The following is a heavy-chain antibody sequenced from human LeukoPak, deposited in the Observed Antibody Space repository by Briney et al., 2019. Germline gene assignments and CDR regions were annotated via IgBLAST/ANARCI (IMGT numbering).Heavy chain of an antibody. J-gene: IGHJ6*02. V-gene: IGHV3-74*01. Sequence: GESLKISCAASEFTFTSHWMHWVRQAPGQGLVWVSRINSDGSGRSHADFVKGRFTVSRDIAKNSLYLQMNSLRAEDTAVYYCARGRYYDMDVWGQGTTVTVSS. CDR2: INSDGSGR. D-gene: IGHD1-14*01. CDR1: EFTFTSHW. CDR3: ARGRYYDMDV.